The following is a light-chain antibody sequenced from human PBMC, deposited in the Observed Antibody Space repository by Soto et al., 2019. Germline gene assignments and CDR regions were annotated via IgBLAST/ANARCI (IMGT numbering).Light chain of an antibody. V-gene: IGLV2-14*01. Sequence: SALTQPASVSGSPGQSITISCTGTSSDVGGYDYVSWYQQHPGKAPKLMIYEVSDRPLGVSNRFSGSKSGNTASLTISGLQAEDEAYYYCSSYTSSSTLPYVFGTGTKVTV. CDR2: EVS. CDR1: SSDVGGYDY. CDR3: SSYTSSSTLPYV. J-gene: IGLJ1*01.